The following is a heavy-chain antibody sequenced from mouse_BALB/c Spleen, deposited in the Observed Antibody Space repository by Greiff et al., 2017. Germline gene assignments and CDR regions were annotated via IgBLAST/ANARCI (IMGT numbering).Heavy chain of an antibody. CDR2: ILPGSGST. D-gene: IGHD4-1*01. J-gene: IGHJ4*01. V-gene: IGHV1-9*01. Sequence: QVHVKQSGAELMKPGASVKISCKATGYTFSSYWIEWVKQRPGHGLEWIGEILPGSGSTNYNEKFKGKATFTADTSSNTAYMQLSSLTSEDSAVYYCARGLTAYAMDYWGQGTSVTVSS. CDR3: ARGLTAYAMDY. CDR1: GYTFSSYW.